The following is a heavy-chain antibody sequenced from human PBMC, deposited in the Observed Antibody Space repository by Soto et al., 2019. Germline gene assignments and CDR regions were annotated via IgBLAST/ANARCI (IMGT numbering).Heavy chain of an antibody. CDR2: ISYDGSNK. D-gene: IGHD6-6*01. Sequence: QVQLVESGGGVVQPGRSLRLSCAASGFTFSSYGMHWVRQAPGKGLEWVAFISYDGSNKYYADSVKGRFTISRDNSKNTLYVQRNSLRAEDTAVYYCAKDRGAYSRSPNYYGMDVWGQGATVTVSS. CDR1: GFTFSSYG. CDR3: AKDRGAYSRSPNYYGMDV. V-gene: IGHV3-30*18. J-gene: IGHJ6*02.